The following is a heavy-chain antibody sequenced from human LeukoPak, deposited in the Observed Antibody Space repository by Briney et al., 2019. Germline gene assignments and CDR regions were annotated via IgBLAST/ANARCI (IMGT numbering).Heavy chain of an antibody. CDR2: IIPIFGTA. V-gene: IGHV1-69*13. CDR1: GGTFSSYA. CDR3: ARTPVTCSGTSCYTGDYYYYYGMDV. J-gene: IGHJ6*02. D-gene: IGHD2-2*02. Sequence: ASVKVSCKASGGTFSSYAISWVRQAPGQGLEWMGGIIPIFGTANYAQKFQGRVTITADESTSTAYMELSSLRSEDTAVYYCARTPVTCSGTSCYTGDYYYYYGMDVWGQGTTVTVSS.